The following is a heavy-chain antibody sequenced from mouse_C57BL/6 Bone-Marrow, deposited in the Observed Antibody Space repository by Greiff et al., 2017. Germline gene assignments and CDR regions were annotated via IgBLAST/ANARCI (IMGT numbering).Heavy chain of an antibody. CDR3: ARIYYYGSSYWYFDV. J-gene: IGHJ1*03. CDR2: INPSSGDT. Sequence: QVQLQQSGAELARPGASVKMSCKASGYTFTSYTMHWVKQRPGQGLEWIGYINPSSGDTKYNQKFKDKATLTADKSSSTAYMQLSSLTSEDSAVYYCARIYYYGSSYWYFDVWGTGTTVTVSS. CDR1: GYTFTSYT. V-gene: IGHV1-4*01. D-gene: IGHD1-1*01.